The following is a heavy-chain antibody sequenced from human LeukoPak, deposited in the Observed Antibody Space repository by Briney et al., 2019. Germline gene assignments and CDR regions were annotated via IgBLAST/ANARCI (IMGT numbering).Heavy chain of an antibody. Sequence: SQTLSLTCTVSGGSISSGSYYWSWIRQPAGKGLEWIGRIYTSGSTNYNPSLKSRVTISVDTSKNQFSLKLSSVTAADTAVYYCARRTPTVVTPSLGYDAFDIWGQGTMVTVSS. D-gene: IGHD4-23*01. CDR3: ARRTPTVVTPSLGYDAFDI. V-gene: IGHV4-61*02. CDR2: IYTSGST. CDR1: GGSISSGSYY. J-gene: IGHJ3*02.